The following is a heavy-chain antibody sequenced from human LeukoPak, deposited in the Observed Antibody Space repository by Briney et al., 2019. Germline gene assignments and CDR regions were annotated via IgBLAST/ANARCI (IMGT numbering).Heavy chain of an antibody. D-gene: IGHD6-13*01. CDR3: ARGKQLRYFDY. J-gene: IGHJ4*02. Sequence: PSETLSLTCTVSGGSISSYYWSWIRQPPGKGLEWIGYIYYSGSTNYNPSLKSRATISVDTSKNQFSLKLSSVTAADTAVYYCARGKQLRYFDYWDQGTLVTVSS. CDR2: IYYSGST. CDR1: GGSISSYY. V-gene: IGHV4-59*01.